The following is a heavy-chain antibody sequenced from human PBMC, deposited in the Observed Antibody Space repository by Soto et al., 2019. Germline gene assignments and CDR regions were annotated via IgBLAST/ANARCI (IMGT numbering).Heavy chain of an antibody. J-gene: IGHJ6*02. CDR2: IWYDGSNK. CDR3: ARTPTIAAAGSSYYYYYGMDV. CDR1: GFTFSSYG. V-gene: IGHV3-33*01. D-gene: IGHD6-13*01. Sequence: PGGSLRLSCAASGFTFSSYGMHWVRQAPGKGLEWVAVIWYDGSNKYYADSVKGRFTISRDNSKNTLYLQMNSLRAEDTAVYYCARTPTIAAAGSSYYYYYGMDVWGQGTTVTVSS.